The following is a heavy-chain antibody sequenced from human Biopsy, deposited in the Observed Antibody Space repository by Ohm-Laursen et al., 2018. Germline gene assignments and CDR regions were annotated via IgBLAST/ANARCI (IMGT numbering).Heavy chain of an antibody. D-gene: IGHD6-19*01. CDR2: IYDRGSTA. J-gene: IGHJ4*02. V-gene: IGHV4-61*01. Sequence: GTLSLTCTVSGDSVSSGSFYWTWIRQPPGQGLEYIGYIYDRGSTANYNPSLESRSTISVDMPKNQFSLKLISATAADTAIYYCARGMRSSGWPCFDAWGQGTLVTVSS. CDR1: GDSVSSGSFY. CDR3: ARGMRSSGWPCFDA.